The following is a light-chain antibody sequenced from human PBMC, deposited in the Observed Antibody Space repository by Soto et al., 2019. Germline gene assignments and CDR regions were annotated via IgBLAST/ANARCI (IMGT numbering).Light chain of an antibody. CDR2: DAS. J-gene: IGKJ4*01. Sequence: AIQLTQSPSSLSASVGDRVTITCRASQAISSTLAWYHQKPGKAPKLLIYDASSLQSGGPSRFSGSGSGTDFTLTVSSLQPEDFGTYYCQQFNSYPLTFGGGTKVEI. V-gene: IGKV1-13*02. CDR3: QQFNSYPLT. CDR1: QAISST.